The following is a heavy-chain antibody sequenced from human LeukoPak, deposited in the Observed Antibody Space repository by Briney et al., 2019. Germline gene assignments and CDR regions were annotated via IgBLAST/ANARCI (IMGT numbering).Heavy chain of an antibody. J-gene: IGHJ6*02. Sequence: PSETLSLTCAVYGGSFSGYYWSWIRQPPGKGLEWIGEINHSGSTNYNPSLKSRVTISVDTSKNQFSLKLSSVTAADTAVYHCASGLKVRGPPSYYYYYGMDVWGQGTTVTVSS. CDR1: GGSFSGYY. V-gene: IGHV4-34*01. CDR3: ASGLKVRGPPSYYYYYGMDV. CDR2: INHSGST. D-gene: IGHD3-10*01.